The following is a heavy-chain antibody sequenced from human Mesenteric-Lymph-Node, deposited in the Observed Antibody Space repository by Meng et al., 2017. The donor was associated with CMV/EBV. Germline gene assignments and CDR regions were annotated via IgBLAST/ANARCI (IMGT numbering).Heavy chain of an antibody. Sequence: SETLSLTCAASGESFSRYYWSWVRQSPGKGLEWIGEINHSGSTNYNPSLKSRVTISVDTSKNQFSLKLSSVTAADTAVYYCARDEAAQNYYYYGMDVWGQGTTVTVSS. CDR3: ARDEAAQNYYYYGMDV. CDR1: GESFSRYY. CDR2: INHSGST. J-gene: IGHJ6*02. D-gene: IGHD6-13*01. V-gene: IGHV4-34*01.